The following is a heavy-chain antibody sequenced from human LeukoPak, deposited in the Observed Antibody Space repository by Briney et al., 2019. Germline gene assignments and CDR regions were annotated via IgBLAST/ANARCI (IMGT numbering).Heavy chain of an antibody. CDR1: GGTFSSYA. CDR3: ARDMKGAYYGSGIHGMDV. J-gene: IGHJ6*02. CDR2: IIPIFGTA. Sequence: GASVKVSCKASGGTFSSYAISWVRQAPGQGLEWMGGIIPIFGTANYAQKFQGRVTITADESTSTAYMELSSLRSEDTAVYYCARDMKGAYYGSGIHGMDVWGQGTTVTVSS. V-gene: IGHV1-69*13. D-gene: IGHD3-10*01.